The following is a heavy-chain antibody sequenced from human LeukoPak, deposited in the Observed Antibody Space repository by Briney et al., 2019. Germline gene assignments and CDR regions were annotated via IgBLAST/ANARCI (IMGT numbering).Heavy chain of an antibody. CDR2: IKEDGSLT. D-gene: IGHD5-24*01. Sequence: PGGSLRLSCAASGFNFGSHWMNWVRQAPGKGLEWVANIKEDGSLTYYLDSVRGRFSISRDNTKESLYLQMNSLRVEDTAVYFCVRDGYNQNRFDYWGQGTLITVSS. J-gene: IGHJ4*02. CDR1: GFNFGSHW. CDR3: VRDGYNQNRFDY. V-gene: IGHV3-7*03.